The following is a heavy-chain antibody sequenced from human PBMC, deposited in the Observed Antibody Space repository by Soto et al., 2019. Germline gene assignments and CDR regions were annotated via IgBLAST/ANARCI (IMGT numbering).Heavy chain of an antibody. CDR2: INPNSGGT. V-gene: IGHV1-2*02. Sequence: QVQLVQSGAEVKKPGASVKVSCKASGYTFTGYYMHWVRQAPGQGLEWMGWINPNSGGTNYAQKFQGRVTMTRDTSISTAYMELSRLRSDDTAVYYCAKELNCSSTSCLSDYYYGMDVWCQGTTVTVSS. J-gene: IGHJ6*02. CDR1: GYTFTGYY. D-gene: IGHD2-2*01. CDR3: AKELNCSSTSCLSDYYYGMDV.